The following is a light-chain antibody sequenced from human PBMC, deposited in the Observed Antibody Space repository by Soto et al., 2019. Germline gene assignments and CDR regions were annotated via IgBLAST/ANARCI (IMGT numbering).Light chain of an antibody. CDR3: SSYAGSNNLV. CDR2: EVT. V-gene: IGLV2-8*01. CDR1: SSDVGGYNY. Sequence: QSALTQPPSASGSPGQSVTISCTGTSSDVGGYNYVSWYQQHSGKAPKLMIFEVTKRPSGVPDRFSGSKSGNTASLTVSGLQAEDEADYYCSSYAGSNNLVFGGGTQLTVL. J-gene: IGLJ3*02.